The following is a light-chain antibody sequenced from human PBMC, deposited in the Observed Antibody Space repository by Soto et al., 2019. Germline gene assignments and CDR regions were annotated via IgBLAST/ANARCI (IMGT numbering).Light chain of an antibody. V-gene: IGKV3-15*01. CDR3: QQYNNWRT. J-gene: IGKJ1*01. CDR2: GAS. CDR1: QSVSSN. Sequence: EVVMTQSPATLSVSPGERATLSCRASQSVSSNLAWYQHKPGQAPRLLIYGASTRATGIPVRFSGSGSGTQFTLTIRSLQSEGFAVYYCQQYNNWRTFGQGTKVEIK.